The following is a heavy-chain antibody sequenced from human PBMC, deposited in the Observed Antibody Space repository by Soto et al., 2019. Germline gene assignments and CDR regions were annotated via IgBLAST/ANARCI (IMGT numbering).Heavy chain of an antibody. CDR1: GGSFSGYY. CDR2: INHSGST. J-gene: IGHJ4*02. Sequence: SETLSLTCAVYGGSFSGYYWSWIRQPPGKGLEWIGEINHSGSTNYNPSLKSRVTISVDTSKNQFSLKLSSVTAADTAVYYCARRGYSSGRSFVRWGQGTLVTVSS. D-gene: IGHD6-19*01. CDR3: ARRGYSSGRSFVR. V-gene: IGHV4-34*01.